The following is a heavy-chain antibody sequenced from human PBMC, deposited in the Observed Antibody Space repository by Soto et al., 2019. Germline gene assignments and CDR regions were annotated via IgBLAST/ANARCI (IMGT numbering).Heavy chain of an antibody. D-gene: IGHD5-18*01. Sequence: EVQLVESGGGLVQPGGSLRLSCAASGFTFSSYWMHWVRQAPGKGLVWVSRINSDGSSTSYADSVKGRFTISRDNAKNTLYLQMNSLRAEDTAVYYCAREEDTAMFLYYYYYGMDVWGQGTTVTVSS. V-gene: IGHV3-74*01. J-gene: IGHJ6*02. CDR1: GFTFSSYW. CDR3: AREEDTAMFLYYYYYGMDV. CDR2: INSDGSST.